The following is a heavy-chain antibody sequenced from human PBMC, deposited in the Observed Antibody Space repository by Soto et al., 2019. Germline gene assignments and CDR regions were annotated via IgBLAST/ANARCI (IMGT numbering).Heavy chain of an antibody. CDR2: IDPSDSYT. J-gene: IGHJ6*02. V-gene: IGHV5-10-1*01. CDR1: GYSFTSYW. Sequence: GESLKISCKGSGYSFTSYWISWVRQMPGKGLEWMGRIDPSDSYTNYSPSFQGHVTISADKSISTAYLQWSSLKASDTAMYYCASPLQSCSGGSCYAGGYYYYGKDVWGQGTTVTVSS. CDR3: ASPLQSCSGGSCYAGGYYYYGKDV. D-gene: IGHD2-15*01.